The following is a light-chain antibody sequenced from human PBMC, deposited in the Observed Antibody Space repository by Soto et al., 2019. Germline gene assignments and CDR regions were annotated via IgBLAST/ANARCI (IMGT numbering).Light chain of an antibody. CDR2: VNS. CDR1: SSNIGAGYD. V-gene: IGLV1-40*01. CDR3: QSYASSLSAVV. Sequence: QAVVTQPPSVSGAPGQRVTISCTGSSSNIGAGYDVHWYQQLPGTAPKLLIYVNSNRPSGVPDRFSGSKSGTSASLAITGLQAEDEADYYCQSYASSLSAVVFGGGTKLTVL. J-gene: IGLJ2*01.